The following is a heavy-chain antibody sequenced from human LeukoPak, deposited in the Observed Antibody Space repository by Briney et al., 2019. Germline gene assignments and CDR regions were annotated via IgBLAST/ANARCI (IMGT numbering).Heavy chain of an antibody. J-gene: IGHJ3*02. Sequence: PSETLSLTCTVSGGSISSGDYYWSWIRQPPGKGLEWIGYIYYSGSTYYNPSLKSRVTISVDTSKNQFSLKLSSVTAADTAVYYCARGSLTYYDSSGYYYRAFDIWGQGTMVTVSS. D-gene: IGHD3-22*01. CDR1: GGSISSGDYY. CDR2: IYYSGST. V-gene: IGHV4-30-4*01. CDR3: ARGSLTYYDSSGYYYRAFDI.